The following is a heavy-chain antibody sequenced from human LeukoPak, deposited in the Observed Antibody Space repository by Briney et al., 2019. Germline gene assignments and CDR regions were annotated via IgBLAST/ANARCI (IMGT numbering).Heavy chain of an antibody. D-gene: IGHD3-10*01. CDR2: IYHSGST. CDR1: GGAISSSDDY. Sequence: PSETLSLTCSVSGGAISSSDDYWGFVRQTPGKGLEWIGEIYHSGSTNYNPSLKSRVTISADKSKNQFSLKLSSVTAADTAVYYCARKLGSYYYGSGSYSLWFDPWGQGTLVTVSS. J-gene: IGHJ5*02. CDR3: ARKLGSYYYGSGSYSLWFDP. V-gene: IGHV4-39*07.